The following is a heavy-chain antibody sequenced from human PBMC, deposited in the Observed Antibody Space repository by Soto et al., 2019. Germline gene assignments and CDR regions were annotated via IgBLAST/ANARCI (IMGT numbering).Heavy chain of an antibody. CDR2: VSAGGGNT. CDR3: ARGDYYDSSGPFSDAFDI. CDR1: GFTFSSYA. V-gene: IGHV3-23*01. D-gene: IGHD3-22*01. J-gene: IGHJ3*02. Sequence: GSLRLSCAASGFTFSSYAMSWVRQAPGKGLEWVSAVSAGGGNTYYADSVKGRFTISRDNSKNTLYLQMNSLRAEDTAVYYCARGDYYDSSGPFSDAFDIWGQGTMVTVSS.